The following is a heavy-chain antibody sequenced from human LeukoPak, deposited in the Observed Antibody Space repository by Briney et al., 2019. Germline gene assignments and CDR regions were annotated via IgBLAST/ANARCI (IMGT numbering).Heavy chain of an antibody. CDR2: FDPEDGET. CDR1: GYTLTELS. J-gene: IGHJ6*02. D-gene: IGHD3-10*01. CDR3: ARGSMVRGVQSSYYGMDV. Sequence: ASVKVSCKVSGYTLTELSMHWVRQAPGKGLEWMGGFDPEDGETIYAQKFQGRVTMTRNTSISTAYMELSSLRSEDTAVYYCARGSMVRGVQSSYYGMDVWGQGTTVTVSS. V-gene: IGHV1-24*01.